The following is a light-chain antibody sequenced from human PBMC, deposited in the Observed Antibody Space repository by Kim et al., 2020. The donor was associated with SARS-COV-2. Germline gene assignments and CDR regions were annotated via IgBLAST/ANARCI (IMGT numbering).Light chain of an antibody. CDR3: QQYNDWPTT. Sequence: SVPPGERVPLSCRTSLTVGSRLAWYQQRPGRIPSLLIYGASSRATDVPARFSGSGSGTEFTLTFSDLQSGDSAVYFCQQYNDWPTTFGLGTKLEI. V-gene: IGKV3-15*01. CDR2: GAS. J-gene: IGKJ2*01. CDR1: LTVGSR.